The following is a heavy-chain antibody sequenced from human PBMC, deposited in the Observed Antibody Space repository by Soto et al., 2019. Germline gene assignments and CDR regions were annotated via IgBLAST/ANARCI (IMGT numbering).Heavy chain of an antibody. CDR3: ARGFFRPPSTPNFDY. CDR1: GGSISGGGYY. Sequence: PSETLSLTCTVSGGSISGGGYYWSWIRQHPGKGLEWIGYIYYSGSTYYNPSLKSRVTISVDTSKNQFSLKLSSVTASDTAMYYCARGFFRPPSTPNFDYWGLGTLVTVSS. J-gene: IGHJ4*02. V-gene: IGHV4-31*03. D-gene: IGHD3-3*01. CDR2: IYYSGST.